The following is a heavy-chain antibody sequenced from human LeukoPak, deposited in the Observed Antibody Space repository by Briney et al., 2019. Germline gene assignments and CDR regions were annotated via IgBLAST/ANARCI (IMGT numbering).Heavy chain of an antibody. J-gene: IGHJ4*02. CDR1: GGTFSSNA. D-gene: IGHD2-8*01. V-gene: IGHV1-69*13. Sequence: ASVKVSCKASGGTFSSNAISWVRQAPGQGLEWMGGIIPIFGTANYAQKFQGRVTITADESTSTAYMELSSLRSVDTAVYYCARANGPHPWGWGQGTLVTVSS. CDR3: ARANGPHPWG. CDR2: IIPIFGTA.